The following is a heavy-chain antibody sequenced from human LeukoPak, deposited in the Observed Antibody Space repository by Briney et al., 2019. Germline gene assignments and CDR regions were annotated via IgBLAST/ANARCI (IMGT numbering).Heavy chain of an antibody. J-gene: IGHJ4*02. D-gene: IGHD2-8*02. Sequence: VASVKVSCKASGGTFSSYAISWVRQASGQGLEWMGGIIPIFGTANYAQKFQGRVTITADESTSTAYMELSSLRSEDTAVYYCAKSRTTGSASSDYWGQGTLVTVSS. CDR3: AKSRTTGSASSDY. CDR2: IIPIFGTA. V-gene: IGHV1-69*13. CDR1: GGTFSSYA.